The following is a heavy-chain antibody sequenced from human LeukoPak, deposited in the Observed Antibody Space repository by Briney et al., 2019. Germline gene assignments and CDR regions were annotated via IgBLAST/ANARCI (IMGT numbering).Heavy chain of an antibody. CDR3: AKDRSRDYVPWYFDL. J-gene: IGHJ2*01. CDR2: ISSTSRSYI. Sequence: GGSLRLSCAASGFTFSSYNMNWVRQAPGKGLEWVSSISSTSRSYIYYADSVKGRFTISRDNSKNTLYLQMNSLRAEDTAVYYCAKDRSRDYVPWYFDLWGRGTLVTVSS. V-gene: IGHV3-21*01. D-gene: IGHD4-17*01. CDR1: GFTFSSYN.